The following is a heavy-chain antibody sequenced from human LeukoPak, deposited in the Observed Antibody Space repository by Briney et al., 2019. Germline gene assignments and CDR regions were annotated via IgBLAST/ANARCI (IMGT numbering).Heavy chain of an antibody. Sequence: ASVKVSCKASGYTFTGYYIHWLRQAPGQGLDWMGRINPNSGGTNYAQKFQGRVTMTRDTSISTAYMELSRLKSDDTAVYYCARVGVDLWFDPWGQGTLVTVSS. J-gene: IGHJ5*02. CDR2: INPNSGGT. CDR1: GYTFTGYY. V-gene: IGHV1-2*06. D-gene: IGHD3/OR15-3a*01. CDR3: ARVGVDLWFDP.